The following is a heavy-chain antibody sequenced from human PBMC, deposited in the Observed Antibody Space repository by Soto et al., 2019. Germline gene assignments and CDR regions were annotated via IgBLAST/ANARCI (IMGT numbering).Heavy chain of an antibody. CDR1: GYSITSGFY. CDR2: ISYSAKT. D-gene: IGHD3-22*01. J-gene: IGHJ4*02. V-gene: IGHV4-38-2*01. Sequence: SETLSLTCGVSGYSITSGFYCGCVRQSPGKGLEWIGSISYSAKTFYNPSLASRLSIAVDTSMNQFSLRLTSVTAADTALYYCTRGAGAPWVRFDSWGQGTLVTVSS. CDR3: TRGAGAPWVRFDS.